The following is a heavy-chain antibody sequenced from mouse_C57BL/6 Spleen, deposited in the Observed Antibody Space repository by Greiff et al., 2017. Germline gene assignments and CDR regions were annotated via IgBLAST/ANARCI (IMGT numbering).Heavy chain of an antibody. CDR2: ISSGGSYT. CDR1: GFTFSSYG. J-gene: IGHJ2*01. CDR3: ARQPAHFDY. Sequence: EVMLVESGGDLVKPGGSLKLSCAASGFTFSSYGMSWVRQTPDTRLEWVATISSGGSYTYYPDSVKGRFTISRDNAKNTLYLQMSSLKSEDTAMYYCARQPAHFDYWGQGTTLTVSS. V-gene: IGHV5-6*01.